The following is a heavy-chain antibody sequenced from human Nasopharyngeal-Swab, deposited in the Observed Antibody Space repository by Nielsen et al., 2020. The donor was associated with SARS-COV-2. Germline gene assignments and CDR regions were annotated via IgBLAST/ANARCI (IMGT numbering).Heavy chain of an antibody. J-gene: IGHJ6*02. CDR3: ARDRYDILTGYYPPPYYGMDV. D-gene: IGHD3-9*01. CDR2: IIPIFGTA. V-gene: IGHV1-69*13. Sequence: SVKVSCKASGGTFSSYAISWVRQAPGQGLEWMGGIIPIFGTANYAQKFQGRVTITADESTSTAYRERSSLRSEDTAVYYWARDRYDILTGYYPPPYYGMDVWGQGTTVTVSS. CDR1: GGTFSSYA.